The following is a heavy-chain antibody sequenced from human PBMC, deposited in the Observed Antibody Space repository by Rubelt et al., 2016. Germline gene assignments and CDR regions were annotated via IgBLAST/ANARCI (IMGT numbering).Heavy chain of an antibody. J-gene: IGHJ5*02. CDR2: INHSGST. D-gene: IGHD2-2*02. V-gene: IGHV4-34*01. CDR3: ARGGYQLLYRTDWFDP. Sequence: WIRQPPGKGLEWIGEINHSGSTNYNPSLKSRVTISVDTSKNQFSLKLSSVTAADTAVYYCARGGYQLLYRTDWFDPWGQGTLVTVSS.